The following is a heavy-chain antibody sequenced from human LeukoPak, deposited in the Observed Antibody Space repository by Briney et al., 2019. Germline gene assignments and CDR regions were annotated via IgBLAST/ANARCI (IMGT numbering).Heavy chain of an antibody. Sequence: ASVKVSCKASGYTFTSYGISWVRQAPGQGLEWMGWISAYNGNTNYAQKLQGRVTMTTDTSTSTAYVELRSLRSDDTAVYYCARVGGGSYYSSDYWGQGTLVTVSS. J-gene: IGHJ4*02. V-gene: IGHV1-18*01. CDR2: ISAYNGNT. CDR3: ARVGGGSYYSSDY. CDR1: GYTFTSYG. D-gene: IGHD1-26*01.